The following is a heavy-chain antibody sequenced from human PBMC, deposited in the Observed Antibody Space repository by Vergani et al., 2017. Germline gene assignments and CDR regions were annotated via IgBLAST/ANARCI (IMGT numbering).Heavy chain of an antibody. D-gene: IGHD1-26*01. V-gene: IGHV3-33*08. CDR1: GFTFSTYT. J-gene: IGHJ6*03. Sequence: QVQPVESGGGVVQPGRSLRLSCAASGFTFSTYTMHWVRQATGKGLQWVAAIWYDGSKSNYAESVKGRFTISRDSSKNTLFLQFNSLRDQDTAIYYCAGEGSGATLARYMDVWGKGTTVTVSS. CDR2: IWYDGSKS. CDR3: AGEGSGATLARYMDV.